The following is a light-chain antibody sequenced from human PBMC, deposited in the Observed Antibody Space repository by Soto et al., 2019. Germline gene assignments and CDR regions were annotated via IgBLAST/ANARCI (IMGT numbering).Light chain of an antibody. Sequence: QSVLTQPPSASGSPGQSVTISCTGISSDAGGYNYVSWYQQHPGKAPKLMIYEVSKRPSGVPDRFSGSKSGTTASLTVSGLQAEDEADYYCSSYAGSNNYVFGTGTKVTLL. CDR1: SSDAGGYNY. CDR2: EVS. CDR3: SSYAGSNNYV. V-gene: IGLV2-8*01. J-gene: IGLJ1*01.